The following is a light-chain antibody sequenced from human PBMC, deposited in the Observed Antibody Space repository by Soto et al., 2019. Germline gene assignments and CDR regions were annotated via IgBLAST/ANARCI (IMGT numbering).Light chain of an antibody. V-gene: IGLV2-14*01. CDR3: SSYTSSSTLVV. Sequence: QAVVTQPASVSGSPGQSITISCTGTSGDVGGYNYVSWYQQHPGKAPILMIYDVSNRPSGVSNRFSGSKSGNTASLTISGLQAEDEADYYCSSYTSSSTLVVFGGGTKLTVL. J-gene: IGLJ2*01. CDR1: SGDVGGYNY. CDR2: DVS.